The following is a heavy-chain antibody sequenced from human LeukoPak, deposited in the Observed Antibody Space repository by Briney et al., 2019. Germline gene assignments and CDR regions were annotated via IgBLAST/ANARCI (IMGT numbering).Heavy chain of an antibody. CDR2: IYYTGDS. J-gene: IGHJ4*02. V-gene: IGHV4-39*01. CDR3: VRLQRVLPSNDF. D-gene: IGHD2-8*02. Sequence: SETLSLTCSVSIGSISSISFYWAWVRQPPEKGLEWIGHIYYTGDSYLNTSLMSRVTLSVDTSKNQFSLKVNSVTVADTAVYYCVRLQRVLPSNDFWGQGTLVTVSS. CDR1: IGSISSISFY.